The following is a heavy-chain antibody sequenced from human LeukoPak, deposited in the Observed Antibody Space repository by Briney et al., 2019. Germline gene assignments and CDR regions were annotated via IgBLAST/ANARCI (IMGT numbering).Heavy chain of an antibody. Sequence: GGSLRLSCAASGFTLSSYAVSWVRQVPGKGLEWVSGISSSGGSTYYADSVKGRFTISRDISKNTVHLQMNSLRGEDTALYYCTKGGGIASAGTDFDFWGQGTLVTVSS. V-gene: IGHV3-23*01. CDR2: ISSSGGST. CDR3: TKGGGIASAGTDFDF. J-gene: IGHJ4*02. D-gene: IGHD6-13*01. CDR1: GFTLSSYA.